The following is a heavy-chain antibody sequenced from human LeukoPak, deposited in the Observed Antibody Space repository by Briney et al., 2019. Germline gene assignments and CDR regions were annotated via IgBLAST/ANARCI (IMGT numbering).Heavy chain of an antibody. CDR2: MNPNSGNT. Sequence: ASVKVSCKASGYTFTSYDINWVRQATGQGLEWMGWMNPNSGNTGYAQKFQGRVTITRNTSISTAYMELSSLRSEDTAVYYCAKTQGAYGPRGGSYYYYYYMDVWGKGTTVTVSS. J-gene: IGHJ6*03. V-gene: IGHV1-8*02. CDR1: GYTFTSYD. CDR3: AKTQGAYGPRGGSYYYYYYMDV. D-gene: IGHD1-26*01.